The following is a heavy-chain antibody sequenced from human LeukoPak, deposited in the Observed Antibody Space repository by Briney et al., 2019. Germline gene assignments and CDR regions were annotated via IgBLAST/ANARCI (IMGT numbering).Heavy chain of an antibody. CDR1: GGSISSSY. V-gene: IGHV4-4*07. Sequence: SETLSLTCTVSGGSISSSYWSWIRQPAGKGLEWMGRIYISGTTKYNPSLKSRVTMSVDTSKNQFSLKVTSVTAADTAVYCCARWVSHGFDVWGQGTMVTVSS. CDR2: IYISGTT. CDR3: ARWVSHGFDV. J-gene: IGHJ3*01.